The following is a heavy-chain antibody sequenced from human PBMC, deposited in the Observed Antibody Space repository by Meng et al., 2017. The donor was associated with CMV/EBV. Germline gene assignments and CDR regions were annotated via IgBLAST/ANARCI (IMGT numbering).Heavy chain of an antibody. V-gene: IGHV3-15*01. CDR1: GFTFSNAC. D-gene: IGHD3-3*01. J-gene: IGHJ4*02. Sequence: GFTFSNACISWVRQAPGKGLEWVGRIKSKTDGGTTDYAAPVKGRFTISRDDSKNTLYLQMNSLKTEDTAVYYCTTIPSDYDFWSGYYWGQGTLVTVSS. CDR3: TTIPSDYDFWSGYY. CDR2: IKSKTDGGTT.